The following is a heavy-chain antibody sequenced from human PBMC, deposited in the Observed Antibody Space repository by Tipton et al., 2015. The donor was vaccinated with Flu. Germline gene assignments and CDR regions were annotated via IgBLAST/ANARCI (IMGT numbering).Heavy chain of an antibody. CDR1: GDSISSSSYY. Sequence: LRLSCTVSGDSISSSSYYWGWIRQPPGKGLEWIGSIYYSGSTYYNPPLKSRVTISVDTSKNQFSLKLSSVTAADTAVYYCARGSRTYGSRVGYYFDYWGQGTLVTVSS. J-gene: IGHJ4*02. V-gene: IGHV4-39*07. D-gene: IGHD3-10*01. CDR3: ARGSRTYGSRVGYYFDY. CDR2: IYYSGST.